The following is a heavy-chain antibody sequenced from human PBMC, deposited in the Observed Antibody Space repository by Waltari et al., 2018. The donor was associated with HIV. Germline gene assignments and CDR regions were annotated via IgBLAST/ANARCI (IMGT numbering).Heavy chain of an antibody. V-gene: IGHV3-53*01. Sequence: EVRLVESGGGSIQPGGSLRLSCAASGFSVRNNYLSWVRQTPGRGLEWVSVVYSGGGRKFAQKFQGRVTMTWDTSITTAYMELHRLRSDDTAVYYCARRSWDLWGQGTLLTVSS. CDR2: VYSGGGR. CDR1: GFSVRNNY. CDR3: ARRSWDL. J-gene: IGHJ5*02.